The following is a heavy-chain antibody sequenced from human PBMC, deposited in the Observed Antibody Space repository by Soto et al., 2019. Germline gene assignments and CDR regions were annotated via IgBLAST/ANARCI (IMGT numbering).Heavy chain of an antibody. V-gene: IGHV3-33*01. D-gene: IGHD6-25*01. J-gene: IGHJ6*02. CDR1: GFTFSSYG. Sequence: LRLSCAASGFTFSSYGMHWVRQAPGKGLEWVAVIWYDGSNKYYADSVKGRFTISRDNPKNTLYLQMNSLRAEDTAVYYCARDNGSPYYYGMDVWGQGTTVTVSS. CDR3: ARDNGSPYYYGMDV. CDR2: IWYDGSNK.